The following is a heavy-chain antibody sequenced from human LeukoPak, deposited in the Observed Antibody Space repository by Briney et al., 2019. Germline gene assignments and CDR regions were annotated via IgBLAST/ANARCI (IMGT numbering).Heavy chain of an antibody. V-gene: IGHV4-61*02. CDR1: GSSISSGSYY. CDR3: ARQIIPYYMDV. Sequence: PSQTLSLTCTVSGSSISSGSYYWSWIRQPAGKGLEWIGRIYTSGSTNYNPSLKSRVTISVDTSKNQFSLKLSSVTAADTAVYYCARQIIPYYMDVWGKGTTVTVSS. D-gene: IGHD2-21*01. CDR2: IYTSGST. J-gene: IGHJ6*03.